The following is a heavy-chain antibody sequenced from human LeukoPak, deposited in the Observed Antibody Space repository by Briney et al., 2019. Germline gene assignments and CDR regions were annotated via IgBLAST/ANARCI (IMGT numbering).Heavy chain of an antibody. V-gene: IGHV1-18*01. J-gene: IGHJ4*02. CDR1: GYTFTSYG. CDR3: ARAGLRYFDWLLLY. CDR2: ISAYNGNT. D-gene: IGHD3-9*01. Sequence: ASVKVSCKASGYTFTSYGISWVRQAPGQGLEWMGWISAYNGNTNYAQKFQGRVTITADESTSTAYMELSSLRSEDTAVYYCARAGLRYFDWLLLYWGQGTLVTVSS.